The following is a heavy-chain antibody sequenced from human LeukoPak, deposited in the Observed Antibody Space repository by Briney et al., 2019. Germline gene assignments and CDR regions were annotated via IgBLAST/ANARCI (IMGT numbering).Heavy chain of an antibody. V-gene: IGHV4-31*03. Sequence: PSETLSLTCTVSGASFSSGDQYWNWLRQRPGEGVEWIGSIRPSGTLYNKPSLESRVIIAIDTSKNQFSPTLNSVTAADTAVYFCSRGLDSRKLGYWGQGTLVTVSS. D-gene: IGHD3-22*01. CDR2: IRPSGTL. CDR1: GASFSSGDQY. J-gene: IGHJ4*02. CDR3: SRGLDSRKLGY.